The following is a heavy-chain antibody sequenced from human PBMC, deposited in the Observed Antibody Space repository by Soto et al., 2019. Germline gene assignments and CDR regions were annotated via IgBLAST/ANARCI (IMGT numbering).Heavy chain of an antibody. V-gene: IGHV3-30*14. D-gene: IGHD1-26*01. CDR1: GFTFSSYA. J-gene: IGHJ4*02. CDR3: WRSGGGSYPQYDY. Sequence: QVQLVESGGGVVQPGRSLRLSCAASGFTFSSYAMHWVRQAPGTGLEWVAVISYDGRDKYYPDSVKGRFTMSRDHTQDPVYLQKNSLPAEDTAVFYCWRSGGGSYPQYDYWGQGTLVTVSS. CDR2: ISYDGRDK.